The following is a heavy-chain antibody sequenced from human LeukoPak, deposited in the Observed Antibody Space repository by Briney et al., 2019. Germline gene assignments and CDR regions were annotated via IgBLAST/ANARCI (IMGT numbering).Heavy chain of an antibody. CDR3: ARGRRGLPIMLYYGDYVRQIYYYYMDV. J-gene: IGHJ6*03. D-gene: IGHD4-17*01. CDR2: VNPNSGNT. V-gene: IGHV1-8*01. CDR1: GYTLTSYD. Sequence: GASVKVSCQASGYTLTSYDINWVRQATGQGREWMGWVNPNSGNTGYSQKVQGRVTMTRNTSISTAYMELSSLRSEDTAVYYCARGRRGLPIMLYYGDYVRQIYYYYMDVWGKGTTVTVSS.